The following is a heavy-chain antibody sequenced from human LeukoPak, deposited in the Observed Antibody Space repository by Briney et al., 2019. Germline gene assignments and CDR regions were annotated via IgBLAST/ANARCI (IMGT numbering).Heavy chain of an antibody. CDR2: TSYDGSKK. J-gene: IGHJ4*02. Sequence: GGSLRLSCAGSGFSFSGYAMHWVRQTPGKGLEWVAVTSYDGSKKYYADSVKGRFTISRDNSKNTLFLQVNGLRVEDTAVYYCARDYGNWATTPLDYWGQGTLVTVSS. CDR3: ARDYGNWATTPLDY. CDR1: GFSFSGYA. D-gene: IGHD4-17*01. V-gene: IGHV3-30-3*01.